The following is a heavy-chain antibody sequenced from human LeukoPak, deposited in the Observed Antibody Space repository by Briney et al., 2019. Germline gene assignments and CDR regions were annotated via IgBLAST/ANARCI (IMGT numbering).Heavy chain of an antibody. V-gene: IGHV3-43*02. CDR1: GFTFDDYA. Sequence: QPGGSLRLSCAASGFTFDDYAMHWVRQAPGEGLEWVSLISGDGGSTYYADSVKGRFTISRDNSKNSLYLQMNSLRTEDTALYYCAGGSYYYYYYGMDVWGQGTTVTVSS. CDR3: AGGSYYYYYYGMDV. J-gene: IGHJ6*02. CDR2: ISGDGGST. D-gene: IGHD1-26*01.